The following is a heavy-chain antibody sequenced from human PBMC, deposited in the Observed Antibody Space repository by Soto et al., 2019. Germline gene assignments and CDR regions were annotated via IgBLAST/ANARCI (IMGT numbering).Heavy chain of an antibody. J-gene: IGHJ5*02. CDR2: ISTYNGDT. Sequence: QVQLVQSVTEVKKPGASVQVSCKASGCSFTSYGINWVRQAPGQGLEWMGWISTYNGDTNYAQKFQGRVTMTTDTSTTTAYMELRRLTSDDTAVYFCARGDSTGSPRGWFDPWGQGTVVTVSS. V-gene: IGHV1-18*04. D-gene: IGHD6-19*01. CDR1: GCSFTSYG. CDR3: ARGDSTGSPRGWFDP.